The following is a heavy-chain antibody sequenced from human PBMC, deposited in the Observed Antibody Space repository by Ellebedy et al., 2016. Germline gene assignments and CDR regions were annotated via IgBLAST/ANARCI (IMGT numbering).Heavy chain of an antibody. V-gene: IGHV3-48*04. CDR2: ISDAAI. Sequence: GESLKISXAASGFSFSRHIFNWVCQVPGKGLEWVSHISDAAIYHADSVKGRFTISRDNAKNSLYLQMNSLRVEDTAVYYCSGGNSGLHYWGQGVLVTVSS. CDR3: SGGNSGLHY. D-gene: IGHD2-15*01. J-gene: IGHJ4*02. CDR1: GFSFSRHI.